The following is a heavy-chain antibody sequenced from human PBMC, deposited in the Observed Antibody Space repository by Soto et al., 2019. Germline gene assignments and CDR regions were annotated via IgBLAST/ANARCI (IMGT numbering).Heavy chain of an antibody. CDR3: AKAREVTLVRISLAQ. Sequence: GGSLRLSCAASGFTFSNAWMSWVRQAPGKGLEWVGRIKSKTDGGTTDYAAPVKGRFTISRDDSKNTLYLQMNSLRAEDTAIYYCAKAREVTLVRISLAQWGQGTLVTVSS. J-gene: IGHJ4*02. CDR1: GFTFSNAW. CDR2: IKSKTDGGTT. V-gene: IGHV3-15*01. D-gene: IGHD3-10*01.